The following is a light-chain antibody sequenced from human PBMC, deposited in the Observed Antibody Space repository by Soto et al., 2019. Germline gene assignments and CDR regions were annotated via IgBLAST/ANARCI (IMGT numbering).Light chain of an antibody. CDR2: GAF. J-gene: IGKJ4*01. V-gene: IGKV3-20*01. CDR3: HQYSSSPRT. Sequence: EIVLTQSPGTLSLSPGERATLSCRASQTVRNNYLAWYQQKPGQAPRLFINGAFNRATGIPDRFSGSGSGTDFTLTISRLEPEDFAGYYCHQYSSSPRTFGGGTKVDI. CDR1: QTVRNNY.